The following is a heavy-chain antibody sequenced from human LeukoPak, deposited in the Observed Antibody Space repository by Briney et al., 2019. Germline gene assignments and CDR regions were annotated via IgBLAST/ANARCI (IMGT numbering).Heavy chain of an antibody. CDR3: ARGVSARHGGEADY. CDR2: IYYSGST. D-gene: IGHD6-6*01. Sequence: SETLSLTCTVSGGSIRSYYWSWIRQPPGKGLEWIGYIYYSGSTNYNPSLKSRVTISVDTSKNQFSLKLSSVTAADTAVYYCARGVSARHGGEADYWGQGTLVTVSS. CDR1: GGSIRSYY. J-gene: IGHJ4*02. V-gene: IGHV4-59*01.